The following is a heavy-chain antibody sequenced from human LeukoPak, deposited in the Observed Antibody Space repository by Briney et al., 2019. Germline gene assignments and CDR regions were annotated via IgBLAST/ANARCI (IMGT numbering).Heavy chain of an antibody. CDR2: IYSGGST. Sequence: GGSLRLSCAASGFTFTNDFMTWVRQAPGKGLEWVSVIYSGGSTYYADSVKGRFTISRDNSKNTLYLQMNSLRAEDTAVYYCAKDRKYSSSSNWFDPWGQGTLVTVSS. D-gene: IGHD6-13*01. V-gene: IGHV3-53*05. CDR3: AKDRKYSSSSNWFDP. J-gene: IGHJ5*02. CDR1: GFTFTNDF.